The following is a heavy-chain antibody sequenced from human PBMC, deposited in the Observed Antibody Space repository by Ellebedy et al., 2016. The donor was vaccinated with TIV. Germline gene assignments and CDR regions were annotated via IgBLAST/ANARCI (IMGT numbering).Heavy chain of an antibody. Sequence: ASVKISCKASGYTFTKCYMHWARQSPGQGLEWMGMINPSGGSTSYAQKFQGRVTMTRDTSTSTVYMELSSLRSEDTAVYYCTCLQLGIADYFDYWGQGALVTVSS. V-gene: IGHV1-46*01. D-gene: IGHD6-13*01. CDR1: GYTFTKCY. CDR3: TCLQLGIADYFDY. CDR2: INPSGGST. J-gene: IGHJ4*02.